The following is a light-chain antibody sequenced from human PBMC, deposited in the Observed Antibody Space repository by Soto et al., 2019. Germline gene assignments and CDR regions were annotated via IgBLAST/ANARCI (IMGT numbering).Light chain of an antibody. CDR3: QQYTSWPLT. CDR1: QSVSSN. Sequence: EIVMTQSPATLSVSPAERATLSCRASQSVSSNLAWYRQKPGQAPRLLIYGASTRATGIPARFSGSGSGTEFTLTISSLQSEDFAVYYCQQYTSWPLTFGQGTQLEIK. J-gene: IGKJ5*01. CDR2: GAS. V-gene: IGKV3-15*01.